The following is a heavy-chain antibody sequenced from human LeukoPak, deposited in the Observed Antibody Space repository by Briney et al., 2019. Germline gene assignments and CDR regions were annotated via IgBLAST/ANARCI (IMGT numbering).Heavy chain of an antibody. CDR2: RYTGGST. V-gene: IGHV3-66*02. J-gene: IGHJ4*02. CDR1: GFTLSSIY. D-gene: IGHD3-22*01. Sequence: GGSLRLSCAASGFTLSSIYMSWVRQAPGKGLGGVSVRYTGGSTYYAASVKGRFTISRDNSKNTLYLQMNSLRAEDTAVYYCAYDSSGYYYGYWGQGTLVTVSS. CDR3: AYDSSGYYYGY.